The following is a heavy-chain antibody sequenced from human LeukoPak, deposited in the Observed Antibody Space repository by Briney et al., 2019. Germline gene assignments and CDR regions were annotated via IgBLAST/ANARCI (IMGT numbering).Heavy chain of an antibody. CDR3: AREIVVVTGRYFDL. Sequence: SETLSLTCAASGGSISSGGYSWSWIRQPPGKGLEWIGYIYHSGSTYYNPSLKSRVTISVDRSKNQFSLKLSSVTAADTAVYYCAREIVVVTGRYFDLWGRGTLVTVSS. D-gene: IGHD2-21*02. CDR1: GGSISSGGYS. J-gene: IGHJ2*01. V-gene: IGHV4-30-2*01. CDR2: IYHSGST.